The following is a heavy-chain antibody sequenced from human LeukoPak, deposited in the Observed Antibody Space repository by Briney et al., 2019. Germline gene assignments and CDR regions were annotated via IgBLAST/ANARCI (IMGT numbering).Heavy chain of an antibody. CDR3: ARREGIAAAGRIFDI. Sequence: SETLSFTCAVYGGSFSGYYWSWIRQPPGKGLEWIGEINHSGSTNYNLSLKSRVTISVDTSKNQFSLKLSSVTAADTAVYYCARREGIAAAGRIFDIWGQGTMVTVSS. J-gene: IGHJ3*02. CDR1: GGSFSGYY. CDR2: INHSGST. V-gene: IGHV4-34*01. D-gene: IGHD6-13*01.